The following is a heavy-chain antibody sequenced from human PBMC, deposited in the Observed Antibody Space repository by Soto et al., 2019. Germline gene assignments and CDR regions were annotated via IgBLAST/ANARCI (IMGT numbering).Heavy chain of an antibody. J-gene: IGHJ4*02. V-gene: IGHV1-46*01. CDR2: INPTGGST. D-gene: IGHD2-8*02. Sequence: QVQLVQSGAEVKKPGASVKVSCKASGYTFINYYIHWVRQAPGHGLEWMAIINPTGGSTNYAQKFQGRLTLTMDTSTTTVYMELSNLTSEDTAIYYCVRHLAAGDVWGQGTLVTVSS. CDR3: VRHLAAGDV. CDR1: GYTFINYY.